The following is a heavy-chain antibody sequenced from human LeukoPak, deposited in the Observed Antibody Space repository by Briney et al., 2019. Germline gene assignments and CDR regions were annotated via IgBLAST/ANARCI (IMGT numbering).Heavy chain of an antibody. CDR1: GGSISSYY. Sequence: ETLSLTCTVSGGSISSYYWSWIRQPPGKGLEWIGYIYYSGSTNYNPSLKSRVTISVDTSKNQFSLKLSSVTAADTAVYYCAGSSSSPEYFQHWGQGTLVTVSS. CDR3: AGSSSSPEYFQH. CDR2: IYYSGST. J-gene: IGHJ1*01. D-gene: IGHD6-6*01. V-gene: IGHV4-59*01.